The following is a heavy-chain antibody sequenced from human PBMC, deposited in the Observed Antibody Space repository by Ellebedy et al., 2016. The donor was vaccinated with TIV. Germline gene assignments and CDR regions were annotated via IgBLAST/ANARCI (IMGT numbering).Heavy chain of an antibody. V-gene: IGHV3-7*01. J-gene: IGHJ3*02. CDR2: IKQDGSER. CDR1: GFTFSSYW. Sequence: GGSLRLXXAASGFTFSSYWMSWVRQAPGKGLEWVANIKQDGSERYYVDSVKGRFTISRDNAQNTVYLQMNSLRLEDTAVYYCVRGWYSSGHCDVFAMWGQGTIVTVSS. CDR3: VRGWYSSGHCDVFAM. D-gene: IGHD6-19*01.